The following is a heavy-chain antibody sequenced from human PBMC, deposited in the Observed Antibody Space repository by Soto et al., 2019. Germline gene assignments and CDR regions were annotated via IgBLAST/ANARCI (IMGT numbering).Heavy chain of an antibody. D-gene: IGHD3-10*01. Sequence: GGSLRLSCAASGFTLSSYAMSWVRQAPGKGLEWVSALSGTGDSADYANSAKGRFTISRDDSKTTLYLQMRSLRAEDTAIYYCARDSGNYGSGSFAHWGQGTRVTVSS. J-gene: IGHJ4*02. CDR2: LSGTGDSA. CDR1: GFTLSSYA. CDR3: ARDSGNYGSGSFAH. V-gene: IGHV3-23*01.